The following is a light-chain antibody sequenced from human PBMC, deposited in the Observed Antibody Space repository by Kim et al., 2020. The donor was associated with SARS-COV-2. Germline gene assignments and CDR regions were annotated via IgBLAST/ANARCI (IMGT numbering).Light chain of an antibody. V-gene: IGKV3-20*01. CDR1: QSVSRSY. Sequence: EIVLTQSPGTLSLSPGERGTLSCRASQSVSRSYLAWYQQTPGQAPRLLNNGASSRATGIPDRFSGSGSVTDFTLTISGLRPDDFAVYYCQQYGSSPYTFGQETKREI. CDR3: QQYGSSPYT. CDR2: GAS. J-gene: IGKJ2*01.